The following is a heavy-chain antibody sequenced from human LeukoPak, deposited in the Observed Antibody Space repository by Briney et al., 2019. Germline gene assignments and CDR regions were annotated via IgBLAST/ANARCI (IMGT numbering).Heavy chain of an antibody. CDR2: IYSGGTT. V-gene: IGHV3-53*01. J-gene: IGHJ4*02. CDR3: ARMLISSGYYVDS. CDR1: GFAVSSKY. D-gene: IGHD3-22*01. Sequence: GGSLRRSCAASGFAVSSKYMSWVRQAPGKGLEWVSVIYSGGTTYYADSVKGRFTISRDTSKNTLYLQMNSLRAEDTAVYYCARMLISSGYYVDSWGQGTLVTVSS.